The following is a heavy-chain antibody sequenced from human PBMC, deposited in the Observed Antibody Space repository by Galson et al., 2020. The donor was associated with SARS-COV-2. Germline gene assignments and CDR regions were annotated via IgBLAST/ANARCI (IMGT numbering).Heavy chain of an antibody. CDR1: GGPISSGGYS. CDR3: ARVSMLYRYYYGRDV. Sequence: SAPLSLTFAVSGGPISSGGYSWSWIPQHPGKGLECIRYIYYNTSTYYNPTLKSRVTISVDTSKNQFSLKLSSVTAAATAVYYCARVSMLYRYYYGRDVWGQGTTVTVSS. D-gene: IGHD2-8*01. CDR2: IYYNTST. V-gene: IGHV4-31*11. J-gene: IGHJ6*02.